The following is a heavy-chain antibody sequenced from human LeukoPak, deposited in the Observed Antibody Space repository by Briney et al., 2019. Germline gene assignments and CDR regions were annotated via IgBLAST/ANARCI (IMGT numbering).Heavy chain of an antibody. D-gene: IGHD5-18*01. Sequence: ASVKVSCKASGYTFTSYDINWVRQATGQGLEWMGWMNPNSGNTGYAQKFQGRVTITRNTSISTAYMELSSLRSEDTAVYYCARGNGRYSYGYLRTSVTNWFDPWGQGTLVTVSS. CDR3: ARGNGRYSYGYLRTSVTNWFDP. CDR1: GYTFTSYD. J-gene: IGHJ5*02. V-gene: IGHV1-8*03. CDR2: MNPNSGNT.